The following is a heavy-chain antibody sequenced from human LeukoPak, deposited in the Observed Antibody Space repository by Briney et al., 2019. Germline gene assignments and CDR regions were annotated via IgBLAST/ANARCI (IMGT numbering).Heavy chain of an antibody. J-gene: IGHJ6*02. CDR3: AKGSVSMAGTPGDV. CDR2: IGGGYST. Sequence: GGSLRLSCAASGFTFSSYVMNWVRQAPGKGLEWVSTIGGGYSTYYADSVKGRFTISRDNSKNTLFLQMNSLRAEDTAIYYCAKGSVSMAGTPGDVWGQGTTVTVSS. CDR1: GFTFSSYV. V-gene: IGHV3-23*01. D-gene: IGHD6-19*01.